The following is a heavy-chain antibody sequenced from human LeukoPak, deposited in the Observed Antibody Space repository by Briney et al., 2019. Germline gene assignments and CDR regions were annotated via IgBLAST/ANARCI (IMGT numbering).Heavy chain of an antibody. CDR3: ARDLYSSSLQPTDY. V-gene: IGHV1-2*02. CDR1: GYTFTGYY. J-gene: IGHJ4*02. Sequence: ASVTVSCTASGYTFTGYYMHWVRQAPGQGLEWMGWINPNSGGTNYAQKFQGRVTMTRDTSISTAYMELSRLRSDDTAVYYCARDLYSSSLQPTDYWGQGTLVTVSS. CDR2: INPNSGGT. D-gene: IGHD6-6*01.